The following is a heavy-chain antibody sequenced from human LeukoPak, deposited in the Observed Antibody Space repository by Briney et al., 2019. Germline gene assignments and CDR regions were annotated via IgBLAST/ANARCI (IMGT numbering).Heavy chain of an antibody. CDR1: GGSISSYY. J-gene: IGHJ5*02. V-gene: IGHV4-59*08. D-gene: IGHD6-19*01. Sequence: PSETLSLTCTVSGGSISSYYCSWIRQPPGKGLEWIGYIFDSGSTNYNPSLKSRVTISVDTSKRQFSLRLSSVTAADTAVYYCARHRSGSSWFAPWGQGTLVTVSS. CDR3: ARHRSGSSWFAP. CDR2: IFDSGST.